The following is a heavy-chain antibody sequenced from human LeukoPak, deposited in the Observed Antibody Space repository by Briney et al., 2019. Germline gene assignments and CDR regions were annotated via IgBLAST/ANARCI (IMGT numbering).Heavy chain of an antibody. CDR1: GGSINSGDYI. Sequence: PSETLSLTCTVSGGSINSGDYIWTWIRQPPGKGLEWIGRFHHGGSPSYNPSLRGRVTISADTSKNHFSLNLRSVSDADTAVYYCARGLTTDKIDYWGQGTLVTVSS. D-gene: IGHD4-17*01. V-gene: IGHV4-30-4*01. CDR2: FHHGGSP. CDR3: ARGLTTDKIDY. J-gene: IGHJ4*02.